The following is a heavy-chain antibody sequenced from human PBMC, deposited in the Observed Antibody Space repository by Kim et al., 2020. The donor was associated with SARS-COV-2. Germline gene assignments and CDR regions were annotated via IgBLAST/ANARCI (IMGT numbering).Heavy chain of an antibody. V-gene: IGHV4-34*01. D-gene: IGHD3-16*01. Sequence: SETLSLTCAVYGESFSGYHWTWVRLPPGKGLEWIGDIRHSGSTEYNPSLKSRFTISGDTSKNQFSLKLSFLTATDTAVYYCPRRNRLGPSQNHYYAMDV. J-gene: IGHJ6*01. CDR1: GESFSGYH. CDR2: IRHSGST. CDR3: PRRNRLGPSQNHYYAMDV.